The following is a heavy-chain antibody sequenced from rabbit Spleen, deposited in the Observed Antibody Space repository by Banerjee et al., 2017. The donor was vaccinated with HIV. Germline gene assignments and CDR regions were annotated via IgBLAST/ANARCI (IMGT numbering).Heavy chain of an antibody. J-gene: IGHJ4*01. CDR3: ARANYGYWDL. V-gene: IGHV1S40*01. Sequence: QSLEESGGDLVKPGASLTLTCTASGFSFSGSHYMCWVRQAPGKGLEWIACIYAGGSGTTYYASWAKGRFTISKASSTTVTLQMTSLTAADTATYFCARANYGYWDLWGPGTLVTVS. CDR2: IYAGGSGTT. D-gene: IGHD6-1*01. CDR1: GFSFSGSHY.